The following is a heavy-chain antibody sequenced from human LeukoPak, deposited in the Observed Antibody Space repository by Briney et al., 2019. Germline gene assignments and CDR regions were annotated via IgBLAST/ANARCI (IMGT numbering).Heavy chain of an antibody. CDR3: AGLGYCTTISCP. Sequence: PGGSLRLSCAASGFPFSSYAMHWVRQAPGKGLEWVAFIPSDGSVKYYADSVKGRFTISSDNSKNTLYLQMNSLRPEDTALYYCAGLGYCTTISCPWGQGTLVTVSS. J-gene: IGHJ5*02. CDR1: GFPFSSYA. V-gene: IGHV3-30*02. D-gene: IGHD2-8*01. CDR2: IPSDGSVK.